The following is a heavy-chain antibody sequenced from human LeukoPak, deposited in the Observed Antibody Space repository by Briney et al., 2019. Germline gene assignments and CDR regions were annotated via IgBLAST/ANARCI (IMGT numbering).Heavy chain of an antibody. CDR2: IDWDDDK. Sequence: SGPALVKLTQPLTLTCTFSGFSLSTSGMCVSWIRQPPGKALEWLARIDWDDDKYYSTSLKTRLTISKDTSKNQVVLTMTNMDPVETATSYCARIGTGSHSYFDYWGQGTLVTVSS. J-gene: IGHJ4*02. D-gene: IGHD1-1*01. V-gene: IGHV2-70*11. CDR1: GFSLSTSGMC. CDR3: ARIGTGSHSYFDY.